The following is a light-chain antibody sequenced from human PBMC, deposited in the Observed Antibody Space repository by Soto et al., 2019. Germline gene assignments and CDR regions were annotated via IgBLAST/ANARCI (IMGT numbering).Light chain of an antibody. CDR2: GAS. CDR3: QQYGSSPSVT. V-gene: IGKV3-20*01. CDR1: QSVSSSY. J-gene: IGKJ1*01. Sequence: EIVLTQSPGTLSLSPGERATLSCRASQSVSSSYLAWYQQKPGQTPRLLIYGASSRATGIPDRFSGSGSGTDFTLTISRLEPEDFAVYYCQQYGSSPSVTFGQGTQVEIK.